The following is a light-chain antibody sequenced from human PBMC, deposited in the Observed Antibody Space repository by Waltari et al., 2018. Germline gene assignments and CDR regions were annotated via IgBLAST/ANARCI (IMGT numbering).Light chain of an antibody. CDR2: VAS. CDR1: QSISNY. Sequence: DIQMTQSPSSLSASVGDRITITCRASQSISNYLNWYQQKPGEAPKLLIYVASSLQSGVPSRFSGSGSGTDFTLTISSLQREDFATYFCQQSYSSPYTFGQGTKLEIK. CDR3: QQSYSSPYT. J-gene: IGKJ2*01. V-gene: IGKV1-39*01.